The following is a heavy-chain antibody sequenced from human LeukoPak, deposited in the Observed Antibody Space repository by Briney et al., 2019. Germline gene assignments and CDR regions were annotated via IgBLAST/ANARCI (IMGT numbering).Heavy chain of an antibody. D-gene: IGHD3-3*01. CDR1: GFTFSSYG. Sequence: GGSLRLSCAASGFTFSSYGMHWVRQAPGKGLECVSFIRYDGSNKYYADSVKGRFTISRDNSKNTLYLQMNSLRAEDMAVYYFIAPYDFWIVRRMNYYYYMDVWGKGTTVTVS. J-gene: IGHJ6*03. V-gene: IGHV3-30*02. CDR3: IAPYDFWIVRRMNYYYYMDV. CDR2: IRYDGSNK.